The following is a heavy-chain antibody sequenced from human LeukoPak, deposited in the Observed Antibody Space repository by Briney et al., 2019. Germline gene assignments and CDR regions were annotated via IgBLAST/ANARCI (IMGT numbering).Heavy chain of an antibody. J-gene: IGHJ2*01. CDR1: GGSISTYY. V-gene: IGHV4-4*07. D-gene: IGHD5-18*01. Sequence: PSETLSLTCTISGGSISTYYWSWIRQPAGKGLEWIGRIYTSGSTNYNPSLKSRVTMSVDTSKNQFSLKLTSVTAADTAVYYCARRGYSYGHKIRLNWYFDLWGRGTLVTVSS. CDR2: IYTSGST. CDR3: ARRGYSYGHKIRLNWYFDL.